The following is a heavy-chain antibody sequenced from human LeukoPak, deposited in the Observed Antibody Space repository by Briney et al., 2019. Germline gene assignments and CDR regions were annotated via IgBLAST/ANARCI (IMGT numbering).Heavy chain of an antibody. CDR1: GYTFTSYG. CDR2: INPNSGGT. CDR3: ARVRRPGSCCSALVY. J-gene: IGHJ4*02. Sequence: GASVKVSCKASGYTFTSYGISWVRQAPGQGLEWMGWINPNSGGTNYAQKFQGRVTMTRDTSISTAYMELSRLGSDDTAVYYCARVRRPGSCCSALVYWGQGTLVTVSS. V-gene: IGHV1-2*02. D-gene: IGHD2-15*01.